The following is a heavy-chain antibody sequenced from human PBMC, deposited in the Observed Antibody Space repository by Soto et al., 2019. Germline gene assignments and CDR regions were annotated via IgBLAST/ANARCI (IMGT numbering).Heavy chain of an antibody. J-gene: IGHJ4*02. CDR1: GFTFSSYT. CDR3: ARDILSGGAYPDY. D-gene: IGHD3-10*01. V-gene: IGHV3-21*01. Sequence: GGSLRLSCAASGFTFSSYTMNWVRQAPGKGLEWVSFISSGSSYIYYADSVKGRFTISRDNAKNSLFLQMNSLRAEDTAVYYCARDILSGGAYPDYWGQGTKVTVSS. CDR2: ISSGSSYI.